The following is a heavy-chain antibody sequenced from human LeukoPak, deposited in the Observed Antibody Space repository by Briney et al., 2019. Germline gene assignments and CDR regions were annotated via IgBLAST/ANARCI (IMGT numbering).Heavy chain of an antibody. J-gene: IGHJ6*03. Sequence: PSETLSLTCAVSGYSISSDYYWGWIRQPPGKGLVWIGPIYHSGSTYYNPSLKSRLTISVDTSKNQFSLKPSSVAAADTAVYYCARLSGHYYYMDVWGKGTTVIVSS. D-gene: IGHD5-12*01. CDR2: IYHSGST. CDR1: GYSISSDYY. V-gene: IGHV4-38-2*01. CDR3: ARLSGHYYYMDV.